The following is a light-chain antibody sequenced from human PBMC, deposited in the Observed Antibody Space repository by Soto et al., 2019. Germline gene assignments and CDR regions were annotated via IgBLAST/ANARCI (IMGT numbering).Light chain of an antibody. CDR3: NSYTSSSTVV. CDR2: DVS. Sequence: QSALTQPASVSGSPGQSITISCTGTSSDVGGYNYVSWYQQHPGKAPKLMIYDVSYRPSGVSNRFSGSKSGNTAYLTISGLQAEDEANYYCNSYTSSSTVVFGGGTKVTVL. CDR1: SSDVGGYNY. V-gene: IGLV2-14*01. J-gene: IGLJ2*01.